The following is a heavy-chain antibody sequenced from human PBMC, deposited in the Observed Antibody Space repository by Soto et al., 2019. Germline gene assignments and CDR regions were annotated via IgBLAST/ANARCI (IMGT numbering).Heavy chain of an antibody. CDR3: AIVSLVTLRGWFDP. CDR1: GYTFTSYG. CDR2: ISAYNGNT. J-gene: IGHJ5*02. D-gene: IGHD2-21*02. V-gene: IGHV1-18*01. Sequence: GASVKVSCKASGYTFTSYGISWVRQAPGQGLEWMGWISAYNGNTNYAQKLQGRVTITTDTSTSTAYMELRSLRSDDTAVYYCAIVSLVTLRGWFDPWGQGSPVTGSS.